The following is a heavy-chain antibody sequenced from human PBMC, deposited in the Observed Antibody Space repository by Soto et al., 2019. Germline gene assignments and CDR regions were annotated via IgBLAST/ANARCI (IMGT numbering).Heavy chain of an antibody. D-gene: IGHD6-19*01. CDR1: GFIFRDYA. J-gene: IGHJ4*02. V-gene: IGHV3-23*01. CDR2: ISGSGDSA. Sequence: VQLLESGGGLVQPGGSLRLSCAASGFIFRDYAMNWVRQAPGKGLEWVSDISGSGDSARYADSVKGRFTISRDNSRNTLYLQINSLRVDDTAVYYCGKERRGSGWSVYNFWGQGTLVTVSS. CDR3: GKERRGSGWSVYNF.